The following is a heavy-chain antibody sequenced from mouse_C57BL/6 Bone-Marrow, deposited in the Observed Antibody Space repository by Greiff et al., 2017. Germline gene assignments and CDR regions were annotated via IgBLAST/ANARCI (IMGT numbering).Heavy chain of an antibody. CDR1: GYTFTSYG. CDR3: ANYDGLSAMDY. D-gene: IGHD1-1*01. Sequence: QVQLKQSGAELARPGASVKLSCKASGYTFTSYGISWVKQRTGQGLEWIGEIYPRSGNTYYNEKFKGKATLTADKSSSTAYMELRSLTSEDSAVYFCANYDGLSAMDYWGQGTSVTVSS. J-gene: IGHJ4*01. V-gene: IGHV1-81*01. CDR2: IYPRSGNT.